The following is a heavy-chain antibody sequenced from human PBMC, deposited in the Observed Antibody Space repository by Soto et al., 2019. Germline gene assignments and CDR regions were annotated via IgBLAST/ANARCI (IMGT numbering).Heavy chain of an antibody. CDR1: GFTFSSYS. V-gene: IGHV3-48*04. Sequence: GGSLRLSCVASGFTFSSYSMVWVRQAPGKGLEWISYIFVDSSIIYYADSVKGRFTVSRDNAQNSLFLLMNSLRAEDTAVYYCAKRSSSSTFDYWGQGTLVTVSS. D-gene: IGHD6-6*01. J-gene: IGHJ4*02. CDR2: IFVDSSII. CDR3: AKRSSSSTFDY.